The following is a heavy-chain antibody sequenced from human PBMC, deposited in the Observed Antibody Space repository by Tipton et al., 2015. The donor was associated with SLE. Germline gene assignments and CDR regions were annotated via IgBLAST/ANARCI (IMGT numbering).Heavy chain of an antibody. J-gene: IGHJ5*02. CDR3: ARSVTPAAIGWFDP. D-gene: IGHD2-2*01. Sequence: GLVKPSETLSLTCTVSGFSISSGYHWGWMRQSPGKGLEWIGSIYRSGSTYYTPSLRSRVTISLDTSMNQFSLDLSSVTAADTAVYYCARSVTPAAIGWFDPWGQGTLVTVSS. V-gene: IGHV4-38-2*02. CDR1: GFSISSGYH. CDR2: IYRSGST.